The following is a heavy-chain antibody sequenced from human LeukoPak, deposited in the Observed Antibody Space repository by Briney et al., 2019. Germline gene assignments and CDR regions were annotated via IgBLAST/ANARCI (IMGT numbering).Heavy chain of an antibody. CDR2: ISVGGGDM. V-gene: IGHV3-48*03. CDR3: ARDFGYCSDTTCRSAVDY. CDR1: GFTFSNYE. J-gene: IGHJ4*02. Sequence: GGSLRLSCAASGFTFSNYEFNWVRQAPGKGLEWISYISVGGGDMFYADSVRGRFTISRDNAENSLHLQMNSLRAEDTGVYYCARDFGYCSDTTCRSAVDYWGQGTLVTVSS. D-gene: IGHD2-15*01.